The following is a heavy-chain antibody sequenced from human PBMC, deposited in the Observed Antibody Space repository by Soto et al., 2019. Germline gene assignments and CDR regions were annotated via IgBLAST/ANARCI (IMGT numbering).Heavy chain of an antibody. CDR3: AGLYYLDASVYRPLDF. Sequence: PGGSLRLSCAASGFTFSSYWMHWVRQAPGKGLEWVSSISSSGSYIYYADSVKGRFTISRDNAKNSLYLEMNSLRGEDTAVYYCAGLYYLDASVYRPLDFWGQGILVTVSS. V-gene: IGHV3-21*06. CDR2: ISSSGSYI. CDR1: GFTFSSYW. D-gene: IGHD3-22*01. J-gene: IGHJ4*02.